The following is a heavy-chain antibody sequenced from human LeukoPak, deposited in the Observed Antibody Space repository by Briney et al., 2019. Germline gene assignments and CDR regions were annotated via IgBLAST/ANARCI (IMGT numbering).Heavy chain of an antibody. V-gene: IGHV1-69*13. CDR2: IIPIFGTA. Sequence: SVKVSCKASGYTFTSYGISWVRQAPGQGLEWMGGIIPIFGTANYAQKFQGRVTIAADESTSTAYMELSSLRSEDTAVYYCARDRTCSGGSCAIWGSLDYWGQGTLVTVSS. J-gene: IGHJ4*02. CDR1: GYTFTSYG. D-gene: IGHD2-15*01. CDR3: ARDRTCSGGSCAIWGSLDY.